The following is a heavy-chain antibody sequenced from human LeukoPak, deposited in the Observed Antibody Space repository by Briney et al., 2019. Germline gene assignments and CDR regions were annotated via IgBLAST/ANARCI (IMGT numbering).Heavy chain of an antibody. Sequence: GGSLRLSCAASGFTFSSYGMHWVRQAPGKGLEWVAVIWYDGSNKYYADSVKGRFTTSRDNSKNTLYLQMNSLRAEDTAVYYCARAGSGSHPKELGAFDIWGQGTMVTVSS. D-gene: IGHD1-26*01. V-gene: IGHV3-33*01. CDR3: ARAGSGSHPKELGAFDI. CDR1: GFTFSSYG. J-gene: IGHJ3*02. CDR2: IWYDGSNK.